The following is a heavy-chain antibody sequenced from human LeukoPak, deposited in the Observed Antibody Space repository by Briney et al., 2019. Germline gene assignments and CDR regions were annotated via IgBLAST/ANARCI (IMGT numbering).Heavy chain of an antibody. V-gene: IGHV1-46*01. CDR3: ARETGLYAVYYAFDI. CDR1: GYTFTSYY. Sequence: ASVKVSCKASGYTFTSYYMHWVRQAPGQGLEWMGIINPSGGSTNYAQKFLGRVTVTRDTSTSTVYMKLSSLRSEDTAVYYCARETGLYAVYYAFDIWGQGTMVTVSS. J-gene: IGHJ3*02. D-gene: IGHD2-2*02. CDR2: INPSGGST.